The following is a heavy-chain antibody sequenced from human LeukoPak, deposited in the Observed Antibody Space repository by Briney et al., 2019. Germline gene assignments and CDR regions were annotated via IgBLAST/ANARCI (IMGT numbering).Heavy chain of an antibody. V-gene: IGHV1-46*01. CDR1: GYTFTRYY. CDR2: INPSGGST. D-gene: IGHD6-6*01. Sequence: ASVKVSCKASGYTFTRYYMHGVRQAPGQGLEWMGVINPSGGSTNYAQKFQGRVTMTRDTSTSTVYMELSSLRSEDTAIYYCVPRGAGDSSFGMDVWGQGTTVTVSS. CDR3: VPRGAGDSSFGMDV. J-gene: IGHJ6*02.